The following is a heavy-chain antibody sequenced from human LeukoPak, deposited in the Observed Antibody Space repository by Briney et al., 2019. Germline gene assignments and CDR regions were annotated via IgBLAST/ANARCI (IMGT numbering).Heavy chain of an antibody. CDR1: GFTFSSYI. J-gene: IGHJ4*02. Sequence: GGSLRLSCAASGFTFSSYIMNWVRQAPGKGLEWVSSISSSSSYIYYADSVKGRFTISRDNAKNSLYLQMNSLRAEDTAVYYCARRPNYYYDSSGYGYWGQGTLVTVSS. D-gene: IGHD3-22*01. CDR3: ARRPNYYYDSSGYGY. V-gene: IGHV3-21*01. CDR2: ISSSSSYI.